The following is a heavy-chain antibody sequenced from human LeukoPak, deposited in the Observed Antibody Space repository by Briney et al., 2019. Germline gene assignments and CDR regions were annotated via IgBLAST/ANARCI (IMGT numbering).Heavy chain of an antibody. CDR1: GYSFTSHW. J-gene: IGHJ4*02. CDR3: ARGYGANTYYFDY. Sequence: GESLKISRKGSGYSFTSHWIGWVRQMPGKGLEWVGIIYPGDSDTRYSPSFQGQVTISADKSISPAYLQWSRLKASDTAMYYCARGYGANTYYFDYWGQGTLVIVSS. D-gene: IGHD4-23*01. CDR2: IYPGDSDT. V-gene: IGHV5-51*01.